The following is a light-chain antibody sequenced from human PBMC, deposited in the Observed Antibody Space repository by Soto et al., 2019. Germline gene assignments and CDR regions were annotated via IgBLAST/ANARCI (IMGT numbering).Light chain of an antibody. CDR1: SSNIGSNY. J-gene: IGLJ2*01. CDR2: RNY. V-gene: IGLV1-47*01. Sequence: QSVLTQPPSTSETPGQRVTISCSGSSSNIGSNYVYWYQQLPGTAPKLLIYRNYQRPSGVPDRFSGAKSGTSASLAISGLRSEDEADYYCASWDDSLSGVVFGGGTKLTVL. CDR3: ASWDDSLSGVV.